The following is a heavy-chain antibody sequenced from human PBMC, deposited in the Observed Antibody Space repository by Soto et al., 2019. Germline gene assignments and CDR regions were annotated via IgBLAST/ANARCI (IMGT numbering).Heavy chain of an antibody. V-gene: IGHV1-3*01. Sequence: GASVNVSCKASGYTFTSYAMHWVRQAPGQRLEWMGWINAGNGNTKYSQKFQGRVTITRDTSASTAYMELSSLRSEDTAVYYCARDTCGGDCLFDYWGQGTLVTVSS. CDR2: INAGNGNT. CDR3: ARDTCGGDCLFDY. D-gene: IGHD2-21*02. J-gene: IGHJ4*02. CDR1: GYTFTSYA.